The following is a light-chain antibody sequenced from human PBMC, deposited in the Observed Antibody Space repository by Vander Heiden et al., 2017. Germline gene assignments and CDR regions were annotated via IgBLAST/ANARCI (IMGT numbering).Light chain of an antibody. CDR3: MQALQTPLT. CDR2: LGS. V-gene: IGKV2-28*01. Sequence: IVLPQSQPSLLVTPGEPASISCRSSQTLLHSNGYNYLDWYLQKPGQSPQLLIYLGSNRVSGVPDRFSGSGSGTDFTLKISRVEAEDVGVYYCMQALQTPLTFGGGTKVEIK. CDR1: QTLLHSNGYNY. J-gene: IGKJ4*01.